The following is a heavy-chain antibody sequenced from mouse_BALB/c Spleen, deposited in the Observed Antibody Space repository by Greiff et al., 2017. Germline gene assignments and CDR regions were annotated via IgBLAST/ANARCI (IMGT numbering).Heavy chain of an antibody. CDR2: IDPETGGT. CDR3: TRGDWAWFAY. V-gene: IGHV1-15*01. D-gene: IGHD4-1*01. Sequence: LVESGAELVRPGASVTLSCKASGYTFTDYEMHWVKQTPVHGLEWIGAIDPETGGTAYNQKFKGKATLTADKSSSTAYMELRSLTSEDSAVYYCTRGDWAWFAYWGQGTLVTVSA. J-gene: IGHJ3*01. CDR1: GYTFTDYE.